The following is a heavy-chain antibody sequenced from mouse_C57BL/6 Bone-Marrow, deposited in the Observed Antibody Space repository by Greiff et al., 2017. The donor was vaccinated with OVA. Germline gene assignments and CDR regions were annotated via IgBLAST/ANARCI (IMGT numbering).Heavy chain of an antibody. CDR1: GFTFTDYY. CDR3: ARRRYFDV. Sequence: EVHLVESGGGLVQPGGSLSFSCAASGFTFTDYYMSWVRQPPGKALEWLGFIRNKANGYTTEYSASVKGRFTISRDNSQSILYLQMNALRAEDSATYYCARRRYFDVWGTGTTVTVSS. CDR2: IRNKANGYTT. V-gene: IGHV7-3*01. J-gene: IGHJ1*03.